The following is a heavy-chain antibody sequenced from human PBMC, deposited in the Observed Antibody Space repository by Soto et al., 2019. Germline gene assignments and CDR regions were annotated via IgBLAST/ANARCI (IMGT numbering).Heavy chain of an antibody. Sequence: QVQLVQSGAEVKKPGASVKVSCKASGYTFTSDGVSWVRQAPGQGLEWMGWISGYNGNTNSAQRFPDRVTLTTGTYTSTAYMELRSLRSDDSAVYYCARDAHCGFAPGCRSMDVWGQGTTITVSS. CDR1: GYTFTSDG. CDR3: ARDAHCGFAPGCRSMDV. J-gene: IGHJ6*02. D-gene: IGHD2-21*01. V-gene: IGHV1-18*04. CDR2: ISGYNGNT.